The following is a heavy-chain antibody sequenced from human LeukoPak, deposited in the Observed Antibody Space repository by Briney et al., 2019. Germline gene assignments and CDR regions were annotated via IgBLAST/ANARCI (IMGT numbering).Heavy chain of an antibody. J-gene: IGHJ5*02. CDR1: GFTFSSYW. CDR3: ARSPPTYSDDSSGYTAAS. CDR2: TKPDGSET. V-gene: IGHV3-7*01. D-gene: IGHD3-22*01. Sequence: PGGSLRLSCTASGFTFSSYWMSWVRQAPGKGLEWVANTKPDGSETFSVDSVKGRFTISRDNAKNSLYLQMNSLRAGDTAVYYCARSPPTYSDDSSGYTAASWGQGTLVTVSS.